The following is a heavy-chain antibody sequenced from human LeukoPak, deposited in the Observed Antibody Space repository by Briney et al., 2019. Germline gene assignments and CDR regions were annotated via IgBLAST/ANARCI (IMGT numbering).Heavy chain of an antibody. CDR3: ARHNPASKGSSSRFDP. V-gene: IGHV4-59*08. D-gene: IGHD2-2*01. CDR2: IYYSGST. Sequence: IYYSGSTNYNPSLKSRVTISVATSKNQFSLKLSSVTAADTAVYYCARHNPASKGSSSRFDPWGQGTLVTVSS. J-gene: IGHJ5*02.